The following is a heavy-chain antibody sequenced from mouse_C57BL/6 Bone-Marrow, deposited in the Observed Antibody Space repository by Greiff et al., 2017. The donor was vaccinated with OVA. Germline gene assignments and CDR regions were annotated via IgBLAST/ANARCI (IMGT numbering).Heavy chain of an antibody. CDR1: GFTFSDYY. J-gene: IGHJ3*01. Sequence: EVKLVESGGGLVQPGGSLKLSCAASGFTFSDYYMYWVRQTPEKRLEWVAYISNGGGSTYYPDSVKGRFTISRDNAKNTLYLQMSRLKSEDTAMYYCARHLLYYYGEAWCAYWGQGTLVTVSA. CDR3: ARHLLYYYGEAWCAY. D-gene: IGHD1-1*01. CDR2: ISNGGGST. V-gene: IGHV5-12*01.